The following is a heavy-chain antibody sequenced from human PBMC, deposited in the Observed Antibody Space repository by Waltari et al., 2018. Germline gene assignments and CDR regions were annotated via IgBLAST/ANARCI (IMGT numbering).Heavy chain of an antibody. V-gene: IGHV3-48*03. CDR2: ISDGGSTI. D-gene: IGHD3-9*01. J-gene: IGHJ4*02. CDR3: ARGGILTGSHFDY. Sequence: EVQLVESGGDLVQPGGSLRLSCAASGFTFSSYEMNWGRPAPGKGLEWVSYISDGGSTIYYADSVKGRFTISRDNAKNSLYLQMNSLRAEDTAVYYCARGGILTGSHFDYWGQGTLVTVSS. CDR1: GFTFSSYE.